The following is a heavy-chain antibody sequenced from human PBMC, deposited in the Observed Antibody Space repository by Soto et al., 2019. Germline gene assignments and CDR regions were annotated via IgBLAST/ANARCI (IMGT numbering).Heavy chain of an antibody. CDR2: ISCCGGST. V-gene: IGHV3-23*01. Sequence: EVQLLESGGGVVQPGGSLRLSCEASGFIFKKFAMGWVRQAPGEGLEGVSGISCCGGSTSYADSVKGRFTLARDESKNTLSLHLNSLRFEDTARYFCAKADGEQWLIPHLDNWGQGTLVTVS. D-gene: IGHD6-19*01. J-gene: IGHJ4*02. CDR1: GFIFKKFA. CDR3: AKADGEQWLIPHLDN.